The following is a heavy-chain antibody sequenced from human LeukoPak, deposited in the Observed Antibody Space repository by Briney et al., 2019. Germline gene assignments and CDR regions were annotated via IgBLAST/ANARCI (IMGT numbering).Heavy chain of an antibody. Sequence: PGGSLRLSCAASGFTFSSYSMNWVRQAPGKGLEWVSAISGSGGSTYYADSVKGRFTISRDNSKNTLYLQMNSLRAEDTAVYYCAKAQQLALPGFDYWGQGTLVTVSS. CDR1: GFTFSSYS. V-gene: IGHV3-23*01. J-gene: IGHJ4*02. CDR3: AKAQQLALPGFDY. D-gene: IGHD6-13*01. CDR2: ISGSGGST.